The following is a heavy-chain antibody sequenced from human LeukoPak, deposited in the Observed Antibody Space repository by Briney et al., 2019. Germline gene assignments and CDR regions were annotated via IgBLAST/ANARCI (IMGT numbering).Heavy chain of an antibody. D-gene: IGHD4-23*01. CDR2: ISSSNNTI. Sequence: PGGSLRLSCAASGFTFGRYSMNWVRQAPGKGLEWVSYISSSNNTIDYADSVKGRFSISRDNAENSLYLQMKSLRDEDTAVYYRAREDGGKADIWGQGTMVTVSS. V-gene: IGHV3-48*02. J-gene: IGHJ3*02. CDR3: AREDGGKADI. CDR1: GFTFGRYS.